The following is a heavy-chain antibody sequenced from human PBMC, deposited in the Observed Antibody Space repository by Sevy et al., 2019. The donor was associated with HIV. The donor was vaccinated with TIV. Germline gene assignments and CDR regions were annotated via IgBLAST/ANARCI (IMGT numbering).Heavy chain of an antibody. J-gene: IGHJ4*02. D-gene: IGHD3-16*02. CDR1: GGSFSGYY. Sequence: SESLSLTCAVYGGSFSGYYWSWIRQPPGKGLEWVGEINHSGSTNYNPSLKSRVTISVDTSKNQFSLKLSSVTAVDTAVYYCARVETASDYVWRSYRYTDPLVDYWGQGTLVTVSS. CDR2: INHSGST. CDR3: ARVETASDYVWRSYRYTDPLVDY. V-gene: IGHV4-34*01.